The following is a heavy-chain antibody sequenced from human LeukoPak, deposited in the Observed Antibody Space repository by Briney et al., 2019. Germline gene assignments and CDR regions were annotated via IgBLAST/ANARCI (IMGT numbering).Heavy chain of an antibody. CDR3: ASGYCSGGSCDSLDY. V-gene: IGHV4-59*01. D-gene: IGHD2-15*01. Sequence: SETLSLTCAVYGGSFSGYYWSWIRQPPGKGLEWIGYIYYSGSTNYNPSLKSRVTISVDTSKNQFSLKLSSVTAADTAVYYCASGYCSGGSCDSLDYWGQGTLVTVSS. CDR2: IYYSGST. CDR1: GGSFSGYY. J-gene: IGHJ4*02.